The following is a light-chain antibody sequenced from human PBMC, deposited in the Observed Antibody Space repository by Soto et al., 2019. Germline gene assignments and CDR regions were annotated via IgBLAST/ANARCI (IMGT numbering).Light chain of an antibody. V-gene: IGKV1-5*01. CDR3: QQYNSNTGV. CDR1: QSISSW. CDR2: DAS. J-gene: IGKJ1*01. Sequence: DIQMTQSPSTLSASVGDRVPITCRASQSISSWVAWYQQKPGKDPKLLIYDASSLESGVPSRVSGSGSGTEVTLTISSLQTDDGATYYCQQYNSNTGVFGQGTKVDI.